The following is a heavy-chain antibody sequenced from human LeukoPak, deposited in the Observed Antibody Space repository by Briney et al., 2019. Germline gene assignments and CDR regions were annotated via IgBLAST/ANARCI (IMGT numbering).Heavy chain of an antibody. CDR1: GFTFSSYS. D-gene: IGHD2-8*02. CDR3: ARDAAWSPFY. J-gene: IGHJ4*02. V-gene: IGHV3-30*04. CDR2: VASDGSFK. Sequence: PGGSLRLSCAASGFTFSSYSFHWVRQAPGKGLEWVAHVASDGSFKWYADSVRDRFTISRDDSKHMLFLQMNSLRADDTGVYYCARDAAWSPFYWGQGTLVTVSS.